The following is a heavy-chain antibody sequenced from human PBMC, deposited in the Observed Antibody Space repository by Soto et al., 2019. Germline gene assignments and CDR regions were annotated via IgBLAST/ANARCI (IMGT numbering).Heavy chain of an antibody. CDR3: ARGDSGYVWFNEI. V-gene: IGHV1-69*01. CDR2: IIPVFATT. J-gene: IGHJ4*02. D-gene: IGHD3-22*01. CDR1: GGLFSTYA. Sequence: QEQLVQSGAEVKKSGSSVKVSCKASGGLFSTYAISWVRQAPGQGLEWMGGIIPVFATTYYAEKFEGRVTITAYDSTNTAYMELSSLRSEDTAMYYCARGDSGYVWFNEIWGQGTLVTVSS.